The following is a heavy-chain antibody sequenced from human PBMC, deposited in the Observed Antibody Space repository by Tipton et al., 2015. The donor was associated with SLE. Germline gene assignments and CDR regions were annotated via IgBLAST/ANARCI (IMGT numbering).Heavy chain of an antibody. CDR3: ASRDIVVVVAAPGAFDI. V-gene: IGHV4-39*07. CDR1: GGSISSNTYY. D-gene: IGHD2-15*01. CDR2: FFYSGST. J-gene: IGHJ3*02. Sequence: TLSLTCTVSGGSISSNTYYWGWIRQPPGKGLEWIGSFFYSGSTYYSPSLKSRVTISVDTSKNQFSLKLSSVTAADTAVYYCASRDIVVVVAAPGAFDIWGQGTMVTVSS.